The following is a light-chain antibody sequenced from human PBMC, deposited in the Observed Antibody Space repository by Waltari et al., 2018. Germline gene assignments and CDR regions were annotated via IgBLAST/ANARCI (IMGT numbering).Light chain of an antibody. J-gene: IGKJ2*01. CDR2: KVS. Sequence: DVVMTQSPLSLAVTLGQPASISCWSSQSLVESDGNTFLNWFHQRPGQSPRRLIYKVSNRESGVPDRFSGSGSGTYFTLKISRVEAEDVGIYYCLQSSQWPYAFGQGTKLEIK. CDR1: QSLVESDGNTF. CDR3: LQSSQWPYA. V-gene: IGKV2-30*01.